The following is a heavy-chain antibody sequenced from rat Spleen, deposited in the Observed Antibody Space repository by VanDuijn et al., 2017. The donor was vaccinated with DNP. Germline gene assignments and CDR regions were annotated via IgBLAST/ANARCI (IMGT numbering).Heavy chain of an antibody. CDR1: GFIFSNYW. D-gene: IGHD1-2*01. J-gene: IGHJ1*01. CDR3: ARQSSYIYWYFDF. CDR2: ITNTGDGS. V-gene: IGHV5-31*01. Sequence: EVQLVESGGGPAQPGRSLKLSCVASGFIFSNYWMTWIRQAPGKGLEWVASITNTGDGSYYSDSVKGRFSISRDNTKSTLYLQMDSLRSEDTASYYCARQSSYIYWYFDFWGPGTMVTVSS.